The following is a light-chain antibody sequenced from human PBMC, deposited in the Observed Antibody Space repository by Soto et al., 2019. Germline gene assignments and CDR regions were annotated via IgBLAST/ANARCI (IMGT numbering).Light chain of an antibody. CDR3: SSYTDRKHLV. CDR1: SSSIGAGYD. CDR2: GNN. V-gene: IGLV1-40*01. Sequence: QSVLTQPPSVSGAPGQRVTISCTGSSSSIGAGYDVHWYHQLPGAAPKLLVSGNNNRPSGVPDRFSASKSGNTASLTVSALQAEDEADYYCSSYTDRKHLVFGTGTKLTVL. J-gene: IGLJ1*01.